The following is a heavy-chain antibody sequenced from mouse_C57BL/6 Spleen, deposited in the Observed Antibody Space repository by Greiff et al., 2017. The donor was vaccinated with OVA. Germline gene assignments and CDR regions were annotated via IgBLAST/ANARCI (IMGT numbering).Heavy chain of an antibody. D-gene: IGHD1-1*01. Sequence: DVKLQESGGDLVKPGGSLKLSCAASGFTFSSYGMSWVRQTPDKRLEWVATISSGGSYTYYPDSVKGRFTISRDNAKNTLYLQMSSLKSEDTAMYYCASIHYYGSSFYAMDYWGQGTSVTVSS. CDR1: GFTFSSYG. CDR3: ASIHYYGSSFYAMDY. J-gene: IGHJ4*01. V-gene: IGHV5-6*02. CDR2: ISSGGSYT.